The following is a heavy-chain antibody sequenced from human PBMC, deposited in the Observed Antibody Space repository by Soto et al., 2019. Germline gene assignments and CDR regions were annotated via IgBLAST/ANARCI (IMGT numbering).Heavy chain of an antibody. J-gene: IGHJ5*02. V-gene: IGHV3-21*01. CDR2: ISSSSSYI. D-gene: IGHD1-26*01. Sequence: EVQLVESGGGLVKPGGSLRLSCAFTFSTYSLNWVRQAPGKGLEWVSSISSSSSYIKYADSVKGRFTISRDNAKNSLYLQMNSLRAEDTAVYYCARAQGGSYDSWFVPWGQGTLVTVSS. CDR1: TFSTYS. CDR3: ARAQGGSYDSWFVP.